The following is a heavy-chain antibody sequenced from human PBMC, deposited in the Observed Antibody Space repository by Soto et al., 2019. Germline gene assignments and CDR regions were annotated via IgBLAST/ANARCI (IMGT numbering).Heavy chain of an antibody. V-gene: IGHV3-9*01. CDR2: ISWNSYSI. Sequence: EVQLVESGGTLVQPGRSLRLSCAATGFTFDDFAKPWVRQAPGKGLGWVSGISWNSYSIAYADSVKGPFTISRDNAKNSLYLQINSLRPEDTALYYCAKDHEVVRGIILTAFDSWGQGTLVTVPS. D-gene: IGHD3-10*01. J-gene: IGHJ4*02. CDR3: AKDHEVVRGIILTAFDS. CDR1: GFTFDDFA.